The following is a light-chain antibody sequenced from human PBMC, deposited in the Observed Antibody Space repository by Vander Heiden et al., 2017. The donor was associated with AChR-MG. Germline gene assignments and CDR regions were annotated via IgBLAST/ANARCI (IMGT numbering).Light chain of an antibody. CDR3: QTYDSSLSAYV. Sequence: QSVLTQPPSMSGAPGQTVTISCTGSSSNIGAGYDVHWYQQLPGAAPKRLVYSNNNRPSGVPDRFSGSKSDASASLAITGLQAEDEADYYCQTYDSSLSAYVFGTGTWVTVL. CDR1: SSNIGAGYD. V-gene: IGLV1-40*01. J-gene: IGLJ1*01. CDR2: SNN.